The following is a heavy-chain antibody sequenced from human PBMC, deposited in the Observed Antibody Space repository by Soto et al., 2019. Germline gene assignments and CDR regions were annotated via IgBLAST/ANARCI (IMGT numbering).Heavy chain of an antibody. Sequence: QVQLVESGGGVVQPGRSLRLSCAASGFTFSSYAMHWVRQAPGKGLEWVAVISYDGSNKYYADSVKGRFTISRDNSKNTLYLQMNSLRAEDTAVYYWAIFGLPHRAFDIWGQGTMVTVSS. CDR2: ISYDGSNK. CDR1: GFTFSSYA. V-gene: IGHV3-30-3*01. CDR3: AIFGLPHRAFDI. J-gene: IGHJ3*02. D-gene: IGHD2-21*01.